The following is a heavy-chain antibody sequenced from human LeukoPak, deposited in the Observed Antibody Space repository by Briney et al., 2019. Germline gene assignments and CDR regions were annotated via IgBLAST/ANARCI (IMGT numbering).Heavy chain of an antibody. J-gene: IGHJ4*02. D-gene: IGHD4-17*01. V-gene: IGHV4-59*08. CDR1: GGSINSYY. CDR2: TSYTGST. Sequence: KSSETLSLTCTVSGGSINSYYWSWIRQPPEKGLEWIGWTSYTGSTNYNPSLKSRVTISVDTSKNQFSLKLTSVTAADTAVYYCARRIYGSPFDYWGQGTLVTVSS. CDR3: ARRIYGSPFDY.